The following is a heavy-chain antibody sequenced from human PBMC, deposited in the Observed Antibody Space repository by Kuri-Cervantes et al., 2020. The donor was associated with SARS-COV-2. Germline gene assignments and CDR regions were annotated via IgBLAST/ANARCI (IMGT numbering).Heavy chain of an antibody. Sequence: GSLRLSCTVSGGSVSSGSYYWSWIRQPPGEGLEWIGYIYYSGSTNYNPSLKSRVTISADTSKNQFSLKLSSVTAADTAVYYCAREHEYCSGGSCYGYWGQGTLVTVSS. V-gene: IGHV4-61*01. CDR2: IYYSGST. D-gene: IGHD2-15*01. J-gene: IGHJ4*02. CDR1: GGSVSSGSYY. CDR3: AREHEYCSGGSCYGY.